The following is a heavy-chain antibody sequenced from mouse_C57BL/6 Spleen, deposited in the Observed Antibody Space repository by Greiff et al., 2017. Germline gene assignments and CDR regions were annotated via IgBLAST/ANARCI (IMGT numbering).Heavy chain of an antibody. D-gene: IGHD2-3*01. CDR2: INSAGSST. J-gene: IGHJ4*01. CDR3: ASDHDGYPYAMDY. V-gene: IGHV5-16*01. CDR1: GFTFSDYY. Sequence: EVKLVESEGGLVQPGSSLKLSCTASGFTFSDYYMAWVRQVPEKGLEWVANINSAGSSTYYLNSLKSRFIISRDNTQNILYLQMRSLKSEDTATYYCASDHDGYPYAMDYWGQGTSVTVSS.